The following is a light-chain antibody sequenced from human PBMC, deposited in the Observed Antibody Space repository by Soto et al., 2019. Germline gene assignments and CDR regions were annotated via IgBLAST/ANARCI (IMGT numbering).Light chain of an antibody. CDR3: QVWDSGSDHPWV. CDR2: ADS. V-gene: IGLV3-21*02. J-gene: IGLJ3*02. Sequence: SYELTQPPSVSVAPGQTARITCGGDNMGSKSVHWYQQKPGQAPVLVVYADSDRPSGIPERFSGSNSGNTATLTISRVEAGDEADYYCQVWDSGSDHPWVFGGGTKLTVL. CDR1: NMGSKS.